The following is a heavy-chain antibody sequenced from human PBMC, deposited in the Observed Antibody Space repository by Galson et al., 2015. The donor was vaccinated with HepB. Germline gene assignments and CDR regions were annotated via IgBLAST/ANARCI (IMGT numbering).Heavy chain of an antibody. D-gene: IGHD3-3*01. V-gene: IGHV4-59*08. CDR3: ARMGLYYDFWSGYSPRDAFDI. Sequence: ETLSLTCTVSGGSISSYYWSWIRQPPGKGLEWIGYIYYSGRTNYNPSLKSRVTISVDTSKNQFSLKLSSVTAADTAVYYCARMGLYYDFWSGYSPRDAFDIWGQGTMVTVSS. CDR2: IYYSGRT. CDR1: GGSISSYY. J-gene: IGHJ3*02.